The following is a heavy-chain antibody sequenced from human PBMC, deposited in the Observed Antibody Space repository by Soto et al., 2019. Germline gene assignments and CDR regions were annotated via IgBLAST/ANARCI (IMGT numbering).Heavy chain of an antibody. Sequence: GASVKVSCKACGYTFTSYDINWLRQATEKGHGGMGWRNPDRGNTGYAHKFQGGVTTTRNTSISTAYMELGSLRSEDTAVYDCAGGTLYYGVPWGQGTLVTVSS. D-gene: IGHD3-10*01. CDR2: RNPDRGNT. CDR3: AGGTLYYGVP. J-gene: IGHJ5*02. CDR1: GYTFTSYD. V-gene: IGHV1-8*01.